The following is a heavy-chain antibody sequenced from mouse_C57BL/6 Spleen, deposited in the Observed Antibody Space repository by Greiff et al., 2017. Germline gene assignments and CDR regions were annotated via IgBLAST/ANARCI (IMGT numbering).Heavy chain of an antibody. J-gene: IGHJ4*01. Sequence: VQLQQSGPELVKPGASVKISCKASGYAFSSSWMNWVKQRPGKGLEWIGRIYPGDGDTNYNGKFKGKATLTADKSSSPAYMQLSSLTSEDSAVYFCARGYDAMDYWGQGTSVTVSS. CDR3: ARGYDAMDY. V-gene: IGHV1-82*01. CDR1: GYAFSSSW. CDR2: IYPGDGDT.